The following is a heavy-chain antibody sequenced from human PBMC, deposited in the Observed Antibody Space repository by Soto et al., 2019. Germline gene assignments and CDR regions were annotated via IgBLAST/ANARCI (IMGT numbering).Heavy chain of an antibody. CDR1: GYTFSSYG. D-gene: IGHD5-12*01. CDR2: ISGFNGKT. Sequence: QVQLVQSGAEVKKPGASVKVSCRSSGYTFSSYGINWVRQAPGQGLEWMGWISGFNGKTNYAQKVQGRVTMTTDTSTSTAYMELRNLRSDDTAVYYCARPVWIGYDYGARYWGQGTLVTVSS. J-gene: IGHJ4*02. V-gene: IGHV1-18*01. CDR3: ARPVWIGYDYGARY.